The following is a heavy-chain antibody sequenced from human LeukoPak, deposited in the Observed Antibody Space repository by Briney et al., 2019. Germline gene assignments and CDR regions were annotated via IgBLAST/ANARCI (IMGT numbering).Heavy chain of an antibody. CDR1: GGSFSGYY. D-gene: IGHD6-6*01. CDR3: ARGRRDRGSLSLLLKYYYYYYMDV. V-gene: IGHV4-34*01. J-gene: IGHJ6*03. Sequence: SETLSLTCAVYGGSFSGYYWSWIRQPPGKGLEWIGEINHSGSTNYNPSLKSRVTISVDTSKNQFSLKLSSVTAADTAVYYCARGRRDRGSLSLLLKYYYYYYMDVWGKGTTVTVSS. CDR2: INHSGST.